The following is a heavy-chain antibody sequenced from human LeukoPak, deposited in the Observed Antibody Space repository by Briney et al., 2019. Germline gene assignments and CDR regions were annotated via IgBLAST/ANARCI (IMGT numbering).Heavy chain of an antibody. D-gene: IGHD4-17*01. CDR1: GASVSSNSNY. CDR3: ARDNYGDYVEVFDY. CDR2: FDYIGSA. Sequence: SETLSLTCTVSGASVSSNSNYWSWIRQPPGKGLEWIGFFDYIGSANYNSSLKSRVTISIDTSKNQFSLKLTSVTAADTAMYYCARDNYGDYVEVFDYWGQGTLVTVSS. J-gene: IGHJ4*02. V-gene: IGHV4-61*01.